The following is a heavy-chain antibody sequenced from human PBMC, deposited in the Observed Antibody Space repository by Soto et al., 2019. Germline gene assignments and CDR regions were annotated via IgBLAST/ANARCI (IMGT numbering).Heavy chain of an antibody. CDR3: AILLVVVPAGLQNPDWYFDL. CDR1: GGSISSSSYY. Sequence: QLQLQESGPGLVKPSETLSLTCTVSGGSISSSSYYWGWIRQPPGKGLAWIGSIDYSGSTYCNPSLESRVAISVDTSKNQCSLKLCSVTAADTAVYYCAILLVVVPAGLQNPDWYFDLWGRGTLVTVSS. V-gene: IGHV4-39*01. J-gene: IGHJ2*01. CDR2: IDYSGST. D-gene: IGHD2-2*01.